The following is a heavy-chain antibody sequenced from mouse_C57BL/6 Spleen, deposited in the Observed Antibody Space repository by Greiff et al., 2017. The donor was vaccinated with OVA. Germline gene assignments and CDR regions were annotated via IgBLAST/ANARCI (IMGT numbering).Heavy chain of an antibody. CDR2: INPSSGYT. CDR3: ARSGSNLDY. Sequence: QVHVKQSGAELARPGASVKMSCKASGYTFTSYTMHWVKQRPGQGLEWIGYINPSSGYTKYNQKFKDKATLTADKSSSTAYMQLSSLTSEDSAVYYCARSGSNLDYWGQGTTLTVSS. V-gene: IGHV1-4*01. CDR1: GYTFTSYT. J-gene: IGHJ2*01. D-gene: IGHD2-5*01.